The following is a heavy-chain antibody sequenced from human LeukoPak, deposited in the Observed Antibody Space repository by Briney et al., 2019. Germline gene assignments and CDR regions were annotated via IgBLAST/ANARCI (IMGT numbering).Heavy chain of an antibody. CDR1: GGSFSGYY. V-gene: IGHV4-34*01. J-gene: IGHJ5*02. Sequence: SETLSLTCDVSGGSFSGYYWSWIRQPPGQGLEWIGEVSHSGTTNYNPSLKSRVSMSVGASSTQFSLIMTSLTAADTAIYYCATSGWNGGGGFDPWGQGTLVIVSS. CDR2: VSHSGTT. CDR3: ATSGWNGGGGFDP. D-gene: IGHD3-16*01.